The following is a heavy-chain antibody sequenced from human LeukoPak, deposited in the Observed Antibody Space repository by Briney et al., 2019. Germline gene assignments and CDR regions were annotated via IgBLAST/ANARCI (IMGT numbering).Heavy chain of an antibody. D-gene: IGHD2-15*01. V-gene: IGHV3-23*01. CDR2: ISGSGVST. J-gene: IGHJ4*02. Sequence: GGSLRLSCAASGFTVTNNFMSWVRQAPGKGLEWVSTISGSGVSTYYADSFKGRFTISRDNSNNTLYLQMNSLRAEDTAIYYCAKKTSGGSPLRTFFDYWGQGTLVTVSS. CDR1: GFTVTNNF. CDR3: AKKTSGGSPLRTFFDY.